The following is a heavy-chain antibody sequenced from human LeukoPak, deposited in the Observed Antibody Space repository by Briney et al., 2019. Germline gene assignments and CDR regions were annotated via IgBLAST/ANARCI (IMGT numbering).Heavy chain of an antibody. V-gene: IGHV1-69*06. Sequence: SVKVSCKASGGTFSSYAISWVRQAPGQGLEWMGGIIPIFGTANYAQKFQGRVTITADKSTSTAYMELSSLRSEDTAVYYCARDLRGYSYGYFDYWGQGTLVTVSS. CDR1: GGTFSSYA. CDR2: IIPIFGTA. J-gene: IGHJ4*02. D-gene: IGHD5-18*01. CDR3: ARDLRGYSYGYFDY.